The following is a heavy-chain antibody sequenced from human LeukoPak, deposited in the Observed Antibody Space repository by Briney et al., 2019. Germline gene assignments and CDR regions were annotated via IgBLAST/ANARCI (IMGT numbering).Heavy chain of an antibody. J-gene: IGHJ4*02. D-gene: IGHD6-13*01. CDR2: INSAGDAT. CDR1: GFTFSSYW. CDR3: ARVHSARYSAAGFDY. Sequence: GGSLRLSCAASGFTFSSYWMHWVRQAPGKGLVWVSRINSAGDATTYAGSVKGRFTISRDNAENTMYLQMNSLRAEDTAVYYCARVHSARYSAAGFDYWGQGTLVTVSS. V-gene: IGHV3-74*01.